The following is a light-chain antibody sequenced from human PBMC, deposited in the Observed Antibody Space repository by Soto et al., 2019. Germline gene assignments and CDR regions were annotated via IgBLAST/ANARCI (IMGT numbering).Light chain of an antibody. Sequence: EIVWTQSPGTLSLSPGEGATLSCRASQSVDSSYLAWYHQRPGQAPRLLIYGASSRATGIPDRFSGSGSGTDFTLTISDVQPEDFALYYCHQRQSWPRTFGQGTKVDNK. V-gene: IGKV3-20*01. CDR2: GAS. CDR1: QSVDSSY. J-gene: IGKJ1*01. CDR3: HQRQSWPRT.